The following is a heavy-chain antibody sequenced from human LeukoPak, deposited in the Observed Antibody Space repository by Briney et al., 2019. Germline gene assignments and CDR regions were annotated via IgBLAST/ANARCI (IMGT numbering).Heavy chain of an antibody. CDR1: GDSMSGYY. V-gene: IGHV4-59*12. Sequence: PSETLSPTCSVSGDSMSGYYWSWIRQPPGKGLEWIGYMYYSGSTNYNPSLKSRVTISVDTSKNQFSLKLSSVTAADTAVYYCARGPLNIVVVPAAIETNWFDPWGQGTLVTVSS. CDR3: ARGPLNIVVVPAAIETNWFDP. D-gene: IGHD2-2*01. CDR2: MYYSGST. J-gene: IGHJ5*02.